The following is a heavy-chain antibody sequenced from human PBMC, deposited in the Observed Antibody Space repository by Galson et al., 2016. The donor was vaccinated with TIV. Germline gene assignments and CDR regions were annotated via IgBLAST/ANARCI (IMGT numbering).Heavy chain of an antibody. CDR1: GFAVSSYE. CDR3: ARDGGNAWEYDC. CDR2: IGRGANFR. J-gene: IGHJ4*02. Sequence: SLRLSCAASGFAVSSYEMNWVRQAPGKGLEWLSYIGRGANFRDDSDSVKGRFTVSEDNAKNSLYLQMSSLRAEDTGVYYCARDGGNAWEYDCWGQGTLVTVSP. V-gene: IGHV3-48*03. D-gene: IGHD1-26*01.